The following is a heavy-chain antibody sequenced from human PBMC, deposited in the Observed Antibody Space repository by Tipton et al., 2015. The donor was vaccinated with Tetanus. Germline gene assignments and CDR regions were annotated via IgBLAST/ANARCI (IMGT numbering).Heavy chain of an antibody. CDR3: ARDPSGGVRYFDY. J-gene: IGHJ4*02. D-gene: IGHD2-8*01. Sequence: LRLSCVASGFDFDDYAMHWVRQVPGKGLEWIGYIYYSGSTNYNPSLKSRVTISVDTSKNQFSLKLSSVTAADTAVYYCARDPSGGVRYFDYWGQGTLVTVSS. V-gene: IGHV4-59*01. CDR2: IYYSGST. CDR1: GFDFDDYA.